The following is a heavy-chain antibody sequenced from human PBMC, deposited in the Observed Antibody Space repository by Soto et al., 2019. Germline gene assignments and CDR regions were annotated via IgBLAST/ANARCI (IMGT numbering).Heavy chain of an antibody. V-gene: IGHV3-7*01. CDR1: GFTFSSYW. CDR3: ARDLGDIVVVPAAMLGY. D-gene: IGHD2-2*01. J-gene: IGHJ4*02. Sequence: GGSLRLSCAASGFTFSSYWMSWVRQAPGKGLEWVANIKQDGSEKYYVDSVKGRFTISRDNAKNSLYLQMNSLRAEDTAVYYCARDLGDIVVVPAAMLGYWGQGTLVTVSS. CDR2: IKQDGSEK.